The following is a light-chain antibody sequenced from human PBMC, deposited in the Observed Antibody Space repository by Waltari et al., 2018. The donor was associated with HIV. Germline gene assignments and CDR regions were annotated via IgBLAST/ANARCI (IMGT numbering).Light chain of an antibody. CDR2: DTS. CDR1: QSINSGY. Sequence: EIVLAQSPGTLSLSPGERAILSCRASQSINSGYLAWYQRKPGQAPRLLICDTSRRASGIPDRFSGSVSGTDFTHTISSLEPEDFAVYYCQQYGNSPPCTFGQGTKLEIK. CDR3: QQYGNSPPCT. J-gene: IGKJ2*02. V-gene: IGKV3-20*01.